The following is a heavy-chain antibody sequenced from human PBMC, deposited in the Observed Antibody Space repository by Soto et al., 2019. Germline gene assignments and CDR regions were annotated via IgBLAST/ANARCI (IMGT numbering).Heavy chain of an antibody. CDR3: ARVRQGCSANNCYFDP. CDR2: VHISGHS. J-gene: IGHJ5*01. Sequence: QVQLQESGPGLVKPSETLSLTCTVSGGSISTYYWSWIRRPPGKGLEWIAEVHISGHSNYNPSLRSRVSVSIDSSKNQFYLNLNSVTAADTAIYYCARVRQGCSANNCYFDPWGQGTQVTISS. V-gene: IGHV4-59*12. D-gene: IGHD1-1*01. CDR1: GGSISTYY.